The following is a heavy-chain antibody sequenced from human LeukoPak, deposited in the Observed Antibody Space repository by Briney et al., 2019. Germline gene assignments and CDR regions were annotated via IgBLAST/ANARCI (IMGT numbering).Heavy chain of an antibody. CDR1: GYTFTSYG. J-gene: IGHJ4*02. D-gene: IGHD3-22*01. Sequence: GASVKVSCKASGYTFTSYGISWVRQAPGQGLEWMGWINAYNGNTNYAQKLQGRVTMTTDTSTSTAYMELRSLRSDDTAVYYCARWNYYDSSGYFADYWGQGTLVTVSS. V-gene: IGHV1-18*01. CDR2: INAYNGNT. CDR3: ARWNYYDSSGYFADY.